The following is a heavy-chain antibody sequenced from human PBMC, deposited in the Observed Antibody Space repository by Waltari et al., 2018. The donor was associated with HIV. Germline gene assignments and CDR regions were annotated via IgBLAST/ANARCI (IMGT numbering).Heavy chain of an antibody. D-gene: IGHD1-26*01. CDR1: GYSFTTSY. CDR2: IIPSGGST. J-gene: IGHJ6*02. CDR3: AREMAGSRGIYGMDV. Sequence: QVQLVQSGAEVKKPGASVKVSCKASGYSFTTSYIHWVRQAPGQGLEWMGIIIPSGGSTTYAQKFQGRVTMTRDTSTSTVYMELSSLRSEDTAVYYCAREMAGSRGIYGMDVWGQGTTVTVSS. V-gene: IGHV1-46*01.